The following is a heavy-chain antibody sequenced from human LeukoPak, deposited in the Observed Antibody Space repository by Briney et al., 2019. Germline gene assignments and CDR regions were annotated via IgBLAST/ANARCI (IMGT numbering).Heavy chain of an antibody. CDR3: ARGENFWSCYYTSWFDP. V-gene: IGHV3-20*04. J-gene: IGHJ5*02. CDR1: GFTFDDYG. CDR2: INWNGGST. Sequence: GGSLRLSCAASGFTFDDYGMCWVRQAPGKGLEWVSGINWNGGSTGYADSVKGRFTISRDNAKNSLYLQMNSLRAEDTALYYCARGENFWSCYYTSWFDPWGQGTLVTVSS. D-gene: IGHD3-3*01.